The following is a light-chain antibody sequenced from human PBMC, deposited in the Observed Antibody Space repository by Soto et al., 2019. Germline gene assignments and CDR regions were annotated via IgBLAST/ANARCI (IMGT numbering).Light chain of an antibody. CDR2: AAS. Sequence: AIQMTQSPSSLSASVGDRVTITYRASQGIRNDLGWFQQKPGKAPKLLIYAASSLQSGVPSRFSGSGSGTDFTLTISSLQPEDFATYYCLQDYNYPWTFGQGTKVEIK. CDR3: LQDYNYPWT. V-gene: IGKV1-6*01. J-gene: IGKJ1*01. CDR1: QGIRND.